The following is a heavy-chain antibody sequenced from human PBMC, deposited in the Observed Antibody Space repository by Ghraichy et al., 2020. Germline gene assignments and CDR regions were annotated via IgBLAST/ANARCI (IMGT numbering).Heavy chain of an antibody. CDR1: GYTFTGYY. CDR3: ARGSTRTAHQNWFDP. V-gene: IGHV1-2*04. J-gene: IGHJ5*02. D-gene: IGHD5-18*01. CDR2: INPNSGGT. Sequence: ASVKVSCKASGYTFTGYYMHWVRQAPGQGLEWMGWINPNSGGTNYAQKFQGWVTMTRDTSISTAYMELSRLRSDDTAVYYCARGSTRTAHQNWFDPWGQGTLVTVSS.